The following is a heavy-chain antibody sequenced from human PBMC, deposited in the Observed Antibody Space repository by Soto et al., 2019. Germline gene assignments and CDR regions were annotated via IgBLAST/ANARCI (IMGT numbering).Heavy chain of an antibody. CDR2: ISGGGDNT. V-gene: IGHV3-23*01. J-gene: IGHJ4*02. CDR3: AKDTGPN. CDR1: GFTFSNYA. Sequence: PGGSLRLSCAASGFTFSNYAMSWVRQAPGKGLEWVSTISGGGDNTYYADSVKGRFTISRDNAKNSLYLQMNSLRAEDTAFYYCAKDTGPNWGQGTLVTVSS.